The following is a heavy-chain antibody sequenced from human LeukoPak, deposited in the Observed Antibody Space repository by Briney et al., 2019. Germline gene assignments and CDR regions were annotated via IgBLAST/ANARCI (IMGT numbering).Heavy chain of an antibody. D-gene: IGHD2-2*02. V-gene: IGHV3-23*01. CDR2: ISGSGGST. J-gene: IGHJ5*02. CDR3: ARDPRGYCSSTSCYTDWFDP. Sequence: GGSLRLSCAASGFTFSSYAMSWVRQAPGKGLEWVSAISGSGGSTYYADSVKGRFTISRDNSKNSLYLQMNSLRAEDTAVYYCARDPRGYCSSTSCYTDWFDPWGQGTLVTVSS. CDR1: GFTFSSYA.